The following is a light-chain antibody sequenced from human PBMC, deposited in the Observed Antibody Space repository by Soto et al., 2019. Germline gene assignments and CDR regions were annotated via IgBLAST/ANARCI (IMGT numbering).Light chain of an antibody. V-gene: IGKV1-9*01. J-gene: IGKJ4*01. CDR2: AAS. CDR1: QGISSY. CDR3: QQLNSYPFLT. Sequence: DIQLTQSPSFLSASVGDRVTITCRASQGISSYLAWYQQKPGKAPKPLIYAASTLQSGVPSRFSGSGSGTAFTLTISSLQPEDFATYYCQQLNSYPFLTFGGGTKVEIK.